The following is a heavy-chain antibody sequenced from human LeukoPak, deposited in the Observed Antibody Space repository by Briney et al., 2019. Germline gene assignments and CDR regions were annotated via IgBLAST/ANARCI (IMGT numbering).Heavy chain of an antibody. CDR3: AKDWNTIFGVVRQYGMDV. D-gene: IGHD3-3*01. Sequence: ASVKVSCKASGYTFTSYAMHWVRQAPGQRLEWMGWINAGNGNTKYSQKFQGRVTITRDTSASTAYMELSSLRSEDTAVYYCAKDWNTIFGVVRQYGMDVWGQGTTVTVSS. CDR1: GYTFTSYA. J-gene: IGHJ6*02. V-gene: IGHV1-3*01. CDR2: INAGNGNT.